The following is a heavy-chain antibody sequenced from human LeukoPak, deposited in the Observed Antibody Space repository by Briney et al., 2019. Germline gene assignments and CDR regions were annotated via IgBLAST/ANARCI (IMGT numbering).Heavy chain of an antibody. V-gene: IGHV1-2*02. CDR1: GYTFTGYY. D-gene: IGHD2-15*01. CDR3: ARAGARFCSGGSCNAFDI. Sequence: GASVKVSCKASGYTFTGYYMHWVRQAPGQGLEWMGWINPNSGGTNYAQKFQGRVTMTRDTSISTAYMELSRLRSEDTAVYYCARAGARFCSGGSCNAFDIWGQVTMVTVSS. J-gene: IGHJ3*02. CDR2: INPNSGGT.